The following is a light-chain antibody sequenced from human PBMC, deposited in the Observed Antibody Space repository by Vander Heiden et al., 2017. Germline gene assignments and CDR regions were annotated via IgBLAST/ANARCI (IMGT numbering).Light chain of an antibody. CDR3: QQSYSTPWT. J-gene: IGKJ1*01. Sequence: DIQMTPSPSSLSASLGDRVTITYRASQSISSYLNWYQQKPGKAPKLLIYAASSLQSGVPSRFSGSGSGTDFTLTISSLQPEDFATYYCQQSYSTPWTFGQGTKVEIK. CDR2: AAS. CDR1: QSISSY. V-gene: IGKV1-39*01.